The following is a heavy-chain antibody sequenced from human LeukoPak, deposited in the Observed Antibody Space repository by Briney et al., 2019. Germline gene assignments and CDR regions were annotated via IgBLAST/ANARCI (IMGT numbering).Heavy chain of an antibody. J-gene: IGHJ4*02. CDR3: AKDIKGIVVVPAAIPH. CDR1: GFTFSSYA. V-gene: IGHV3-23*01. CDR2: ISGSGGST. Sequence: PGGSLRLSCAASGFTFSSYAMSWVRQAPGKGLEGVSAISGSGGSTYYADSVKGRFTISRDNSKNTLYLQMNSLRAEDTAVYYCAKDIKGIVVVPAAIPHWGQGTLVTVSS. D-gene: IGHD2-2*01.